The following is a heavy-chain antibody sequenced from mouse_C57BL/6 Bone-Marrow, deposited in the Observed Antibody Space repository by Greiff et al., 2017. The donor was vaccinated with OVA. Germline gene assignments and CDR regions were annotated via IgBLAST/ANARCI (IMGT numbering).Heavy chain of an antibody. CDR3: ARGGGTTVVYWYFDV. CDR1: GYTFTSYW. D-gene: IGHD1-1*01. J-gene: IGHJ1*03. V-gene: IGHV1-52*01. CDR2: IDPSDSET. Sequence: QVQLQQPGAELVRPGSSVKLSCKASGYTFTSYWMHWVKQRPIQGLEWIGNIDPSDSETHYNQKFKDKATLTVDKSSSTAYMQRSSLTSEDSAVYYCARGGGTTVVYWYFDVWGTGTTVTVSS.